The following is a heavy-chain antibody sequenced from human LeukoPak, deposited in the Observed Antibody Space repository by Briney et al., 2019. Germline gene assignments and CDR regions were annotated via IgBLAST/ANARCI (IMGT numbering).Heavy chain of an antibody. D-gene: IGHD2-15*01. J-gene: IGHJ4*02. CDR1: GFIFSRYG. V-gene: IGHV3-23*01. CDR3: AKGVGYCSGGSCQQFDY. Sequence: GGSLRLSCAASGFIFSRYGMSWVHQAPGKGLEWVSAISGSGYNTYYADSVMGRFTISRDNSKNTMYLQMNSLRAEDTAVYYCAKGVGYCSGGSCQQFDYWGQGTLVTVSS. CDR2: ISGSGYNT.